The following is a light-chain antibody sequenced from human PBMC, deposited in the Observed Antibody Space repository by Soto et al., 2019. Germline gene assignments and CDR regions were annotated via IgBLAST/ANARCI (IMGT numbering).Light chain of an antibody. CDR3: QQYDTWPLT. CDR1: QSIGRN. V-gene: IGKV3-15*01. J-gene: IGKJ4*01. CDR2: GAP. Sequence: EIVMTQSPATLSVSPGEGATLPCRASQSIGRNLAWYHQKPGQAPRLLIYGAPLRATGIPARFSGSGSGTEFTLTISSLQSEDFAVYSCQQYDTWPLTFGGGTKVEI.